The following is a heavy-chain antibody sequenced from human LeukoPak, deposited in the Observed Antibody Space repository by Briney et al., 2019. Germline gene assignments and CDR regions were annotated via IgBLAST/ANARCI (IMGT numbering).Heavy chain of an antibody. J-gene: IGHJ4*02. Sequence: GGSLRLPCAASGFTFSSFEMNWVRQAPGKGLEWVSYISSSGSTIYYADSVKGRFTISRDNAKNSLYLQMNSLRAEDTAVYYCARYGTSKTFDYWGQGALVTVSS. CDR1: GFTFSSFE. D-gene: IGHD4-11*01. CDR2: ISSSGSTI. V-gene: IGHV3-48*03. CDR3: ARYGTSKTFDY.